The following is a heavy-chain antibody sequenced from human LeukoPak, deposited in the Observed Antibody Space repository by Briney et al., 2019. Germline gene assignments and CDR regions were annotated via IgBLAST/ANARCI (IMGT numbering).Heavy chain of an antibody. J-gene: IGHJ4*02. CDR3: ARDGGPADYDIWSAYYDY. Sequence: GGSLRLSCAASGFTFSSYSMNWVRQAPGKGLEWVSSISSSSSYIYYADSVKGRFTISRDNAKNSLYLQMNSLRAEDTAVYYCARDGGPADYDIWSAYYDYWGQGALVTVSS. D-gene: IGHD3-3*01. V-gene: IGHV3-21*01. CDR2: ISSSSSYI. CDR1: GFTFSSYS.